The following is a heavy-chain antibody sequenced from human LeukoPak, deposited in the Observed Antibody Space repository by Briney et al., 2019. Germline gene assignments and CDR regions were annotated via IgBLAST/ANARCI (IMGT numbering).Heavy chain of an antibody. D-gene: IGHD3-22*01. V-gene: IGHV1-8*01. CDR3: ARGGYDSSGLPEYYFDY. Sequence: ASEKVSCKASGYTFTSYDINWVRQATGQGLEWMGWMNPNSGNTGYAQKFQGRVTMTRNTSISTAYMELSSLRSEDTAVYYCARGGYDSSGLPEYYFDYWGQGTLVTVSS. J-gene: IGHJ4*02. CDR1: GYTFTSYD. CDR2: MNPNSGNT.